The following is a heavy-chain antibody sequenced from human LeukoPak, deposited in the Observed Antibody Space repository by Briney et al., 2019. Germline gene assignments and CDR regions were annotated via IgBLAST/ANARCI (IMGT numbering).Heavy chain of an antibody. D-gene: IGHD3-10*01. CDR1: GGTLTSYA. J-gene: IGHJ4*02. CDR3: ASMATMVRGVPY. Sequence: GSSVTVSCTASGGTLTSYAISWVRQAPGQGLEWMGRIIPILGIANYAQKFQGRVTITADKSTSTAYMERSSLRSEDTAVYYCASMATMVRGVPYWGQGTLVTVSS. V-gene: IGHV1-69*04. CDR2: IIPILGIA.